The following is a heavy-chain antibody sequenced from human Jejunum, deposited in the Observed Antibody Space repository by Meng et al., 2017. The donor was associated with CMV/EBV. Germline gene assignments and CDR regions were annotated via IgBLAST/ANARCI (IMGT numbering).Heavy chain of an antibody. CDR1: GYNFSDYG. J-gene: IGHJ4*02. D-gene: IGHD3-3*01. V-gene: IGHV1-18*01. CDR2: VNGDYAYP. CDR3: ARDLFVQSLGMDY. Sequence: SGYNFSDYGIGWVRQAPGQGFEWLGRVNGDYAYPNDAQKFQGRITMTTDTSTSTAYMELRSLRYDDTAIYYCARDLFVQSLGMDYWGQGTLVTVSS.